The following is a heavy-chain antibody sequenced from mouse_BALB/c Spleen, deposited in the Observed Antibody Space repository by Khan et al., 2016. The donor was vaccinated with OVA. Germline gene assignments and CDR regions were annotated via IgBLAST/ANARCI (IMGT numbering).Heavy chain of an antibody. D-gene: IGHD2-12*01. CDR1: GFTFSFYT. V-gene: IGHV5-12-2*01. CDR3: SRGIRQGYYYAMDF. J-gene: IGHJ4*01. CDR2: ISDGGGNT. Sequence: EVELVESGGGVVQPGGSLKLSCAASGFTFSFYTMSWIRQTPEKRLEWVAFISDGGGNTYYPDTVKGRFTIARDNAKKTLYLQMSSLKSEDTAMYYCSRGIRQGYYYAMDFWGQGTSVTVSS.